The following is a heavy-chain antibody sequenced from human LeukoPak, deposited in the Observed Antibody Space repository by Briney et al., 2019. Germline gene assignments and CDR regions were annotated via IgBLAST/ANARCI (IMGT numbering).Heavy chain of an antibody. CDR2: IYYSGTT. V-gene: IGHV4-59*03. J-gene: IGHJ6*03. Sequence: SETLSLTCSVSGGSTSGYHWSWLRQTPGKGLEWIGHIYYSGTTYYNPSLESRVTISIDTSKNQFSLRLSSVTAADTAIYYCAKFEEFGRNYHYLDVWGKGTTVIVSS. CDR1: GGSTSGYH. CDR3: AKFEEFGRNYHYLDV. D-gene: IGHD3-10*01.